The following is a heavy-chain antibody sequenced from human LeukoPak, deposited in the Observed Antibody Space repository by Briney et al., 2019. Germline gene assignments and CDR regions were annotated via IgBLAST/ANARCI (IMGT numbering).Heavy chain of an antibody. Sequence: GGSLRLSCAASGFTFSSYAMSWVRQAPGKGLEWVSAISGSGGSTYYADPVKGRFTISRDNSKNTLYLQMNSLRAEDTAVYYCAKGAYGDPRDYYYCGMDVGGKGTTVTVSS. CDR3: AKGAYGDPRDYYYCGMDV. CDR1: GFTFSSYA. CDR2: ISGSGGST. J-gene: IGHJ6*04. D-gene: IGHD4-17*01. V-gene: IGHV3-23*01.